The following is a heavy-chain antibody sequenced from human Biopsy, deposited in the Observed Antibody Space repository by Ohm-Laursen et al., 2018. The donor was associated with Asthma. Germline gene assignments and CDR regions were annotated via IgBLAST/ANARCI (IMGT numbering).Heavy chain of an antibody. J-gene: IGHJ4*02. V-gene: IGHV1-69*13. CDR3: ARKAGSCISRTCYSLDF. Sequence: GASVNASCQSHGGTCNTYVIGWVRLPAGGGSGWMGGINFVFMTTTYPQSFQDRVTIAADDSTSTVYMELKSLRSEDTAVYYCARKAGSCISRTCYSLDFWGQGTLVTVSS. CDR1: GGTCNTYV. D-gene: IGHD2-2*01. CDR2: INFVFMTT.